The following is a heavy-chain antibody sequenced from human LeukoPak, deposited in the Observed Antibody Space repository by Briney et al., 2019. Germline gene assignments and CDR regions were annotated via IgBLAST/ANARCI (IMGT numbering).Heavy chain of an antibody. CDR2: IWYDGSNK. CDR3: ARLYGSGSYKNY. Sequence: GRSLRLSCAASGFTFSSYGMHWVRQAPGKGLEWVAVIWYDGSNKYYADSVKGRFTISRDNSKNTLYLQMNSLRAEDTAVYYCARLYGSGSYKNYWGQGTLVTVSS. J-gene: IGHJ4*02. V-gene: IGHV3-33*01. CDR1: GFTFSSYG. D-gene: IGHD3-10*01.